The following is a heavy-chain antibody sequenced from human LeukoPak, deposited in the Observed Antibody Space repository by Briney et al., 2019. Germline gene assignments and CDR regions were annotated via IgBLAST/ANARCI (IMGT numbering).Heavy chain of an antibody. D-gene: IGHD5-18*01. CDR3: AKGSEQLWLAGLAY. J-gene: IGHJ4*02. CDR2: IRYDGSNK. CDR1: GFTFSSYG. V-gene: IGHV3-30*02. Sequence: PGGSLRLSCAASGFTFSSYGMHWVRQAPGKGLEWMAFIRYDGSNKYYADSVKGRFTISRDNSKNTLYLQMNSLRAEDTAVYYCAKGSEQLWLAGLAYWGQGTLVTVSS.